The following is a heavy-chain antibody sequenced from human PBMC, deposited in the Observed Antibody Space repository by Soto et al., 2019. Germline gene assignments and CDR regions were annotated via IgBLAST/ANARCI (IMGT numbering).Heavy chain of an antibody. V-gene: IGHV3-48*01. D-gene: IGHD3-10*01. CDR3: ARSSGSYYTYYYYMDV. CDR1: GFTFSSYS. J-gene: IGHJ6*03. CDR2: ISSSSSTI. Sequence: EVQLVESGGGLVQPGGSLRLSCAASGFTFSSYSMNWVRQAPGKGLEWVSYISSSSSTIYYADSVKGRFTISRDNAKNSLYLQMNSLRAEDTAVYYCARSSGSYYTYYYYMDVWGKGTTVTVSS.